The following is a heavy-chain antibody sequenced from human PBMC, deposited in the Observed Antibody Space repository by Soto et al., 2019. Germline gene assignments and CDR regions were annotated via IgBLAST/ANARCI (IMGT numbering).Heavy chain of an antibody. CDR2: INPSGGST. CDR1: GYTFTSYY. J-gene: IGHJ6*02. Sequence: ASVKVSCKASGYTFTSYYMHWVRQAPGQGLEWMGIINPSGGSTSYAQKFQGRVTMTRDTSTSTVYMELSSLRSEDTAVYYCARDRRQRDFWSGYYYGMDVWGQGTTVTVSS. V-gene: IGHV1-46*01. D-gene: IGHD3-3*01. CDR3: ARDRRQRDFWSGYYYGMDV.